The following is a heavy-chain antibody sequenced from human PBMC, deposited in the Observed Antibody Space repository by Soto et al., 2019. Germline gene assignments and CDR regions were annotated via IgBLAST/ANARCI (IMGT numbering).Heavy chain of an antibody. D-gene: IGHD5-18*01. CDR3: ARGVTAGVDY. Sequence: VPLVQSGAEVKKPGASVKVSCKASGYTFTSLDINWVRQATGQGLEWMGWMSPNSGNTGYAQKFQGRVTMTRDTSISTAYMELSSLISEDTAVYYCARGVTAGVDYWGQGTLVTVSS. CDR1: GYTFTSLD. V-gene: IGHV1-8*01. J-gene: IGHJ4*02. CDR2: MSPNSGNT.